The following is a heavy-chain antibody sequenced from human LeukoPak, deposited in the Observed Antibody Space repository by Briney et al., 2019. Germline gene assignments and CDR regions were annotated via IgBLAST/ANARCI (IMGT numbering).Heavy chain of an antibody. CDR2: IIPIFGTA. CDR1: GGTFSSYA. Sequence: SVTVSCKASGGTFSSYAISWVRQAPGQGLEWMGGIIPIFGTANYAQKFQGRVTITADESTSTAYMELSSLRSEDTAVYYCAREGGTMVRGVINAFDIWGQGTMVTVSS. J-gene: IGHJ3*02. CDR3: AREGGTMVRGVINAFDI. D-gene: IGHD3-10*01. V-gene: IGHV1-69*13.